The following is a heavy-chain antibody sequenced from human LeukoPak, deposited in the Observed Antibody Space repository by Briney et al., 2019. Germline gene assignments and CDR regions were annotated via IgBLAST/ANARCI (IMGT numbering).Heavy chain of an antibody. J-gene: IGHJ4*02. D-gene: IGHD1-14*01. CDR2: ISGSGAKT. CDR3: ARGGNLDYSFDY. Sequence: GGSPRLSCEASGFTFRSYAMTWVRQAPGKGLEWVSAISGSGAKTYYADSVKGRFTISRDNSRNTLYLQMNSLRAEDTAVYYCARGGNLDYSFDYWGQGTLVTVSS. V-gene: IGHV3-23*01. CDR1: GFTFRSYA.